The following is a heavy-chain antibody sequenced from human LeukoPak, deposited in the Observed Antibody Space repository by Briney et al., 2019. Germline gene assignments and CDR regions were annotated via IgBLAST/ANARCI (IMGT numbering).Heavy chain of an antibody. D-gene: IGHD3-22*01. J-gene: IGHJ4*02. Sequence: GGSLRLSCAASGFTFSSYAMSWVRQAPGKGLEWVSAISGSGGSTYYADSVKGRFTISRDNSKNTLYLQMNSLRAEDTAVYYCAKANYYDSSGYSTKVGFVDYWGQGTLVTVSS. CDR3: AKANYYDSSGYSTKVGFVDY. CDR1: GFTFSSYA. V-gene: IGHV3-23*01. CDR2: ISGSGGST.